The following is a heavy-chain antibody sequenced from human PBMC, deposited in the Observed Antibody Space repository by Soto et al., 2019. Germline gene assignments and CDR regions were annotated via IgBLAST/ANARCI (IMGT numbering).Heavy chain of an antibody. CDR2: ISGYNGHT. J-gene: IGHJ6*02. CDR3: AREGEMPYYYYGLDV. V-gene: IGHV1-18*01. Sequence: QVQLVQSGAEVRKPGASVQVSCKASGYTFTTYGISWVRQAPGQGLEWMGWISGYNGHTKYAQKFQGRVTMTTDTSTRTVYMDLRSLRSADTAVYYCAREGEMPYYYYGLDVWGQGTTVTVSS. CDR1: GYTFTTYG. D-gene: IGHD3-16*01.